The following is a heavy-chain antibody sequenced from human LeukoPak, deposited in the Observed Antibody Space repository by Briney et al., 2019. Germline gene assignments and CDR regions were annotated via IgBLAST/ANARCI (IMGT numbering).Heavy chain of an antibody. CDR2: IYHSGST. V-gene: IGHV4-38-2*02. D-gene: IGHD2-21*02. CDR3: ARHHIVVVTAILPYYFDY. J-gene: IGHJ4*02. Sequence: SETLSLTCTVSGYSISSGYYWGWIRQPPGKGLEWIGSIYHSGSTYYNPSLKSRVTISVDTSKNQFSLKLSSVTAADTAVYYCARHHIVVVTAILPYYFDYWGQGTLVTVSS. CDR1: GYSISSGYY.